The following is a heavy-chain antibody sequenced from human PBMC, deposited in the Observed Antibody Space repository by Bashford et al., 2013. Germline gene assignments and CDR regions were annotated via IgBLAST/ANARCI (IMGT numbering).Heavy chain of an antibody. D-gene: IGHD6-6*01. CDR2: IKYDGGQK. J-gene: IGHJ4*02. Sequence: VRQAPGKGLEWVAHIKYDGGQKYYVDSVKGRFTISRDNAKNSVYLQMNSLRAEDTAVFYCVRLGYSSSGFDYWGQGTLVTVSS. V-gene: IGHV3-7*01. CDR3: VRLGYSSSGFDY.